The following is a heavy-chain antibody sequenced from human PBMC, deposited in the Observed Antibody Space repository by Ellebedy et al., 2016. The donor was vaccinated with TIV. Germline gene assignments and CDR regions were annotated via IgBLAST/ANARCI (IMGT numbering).Heavy chain of an antibody. V-gene: IGHV3-30*18. D-gene: IGHD6-19*01. CDR3: AKDHSSGFDY. CDR2: ISYDGSNK. J-gene: IGHJ4*02. Sequence: GESLKISXAASGFTFSSYGMHWVRQAPGKGLEWVAVISYDGSNKYYADSVKGRFTISRDNSKNTLYLQMNSLRAEDTAVYYCAKDHSSGFDYWGQGTLVTVSA. CDR1: GFTFSSYG.